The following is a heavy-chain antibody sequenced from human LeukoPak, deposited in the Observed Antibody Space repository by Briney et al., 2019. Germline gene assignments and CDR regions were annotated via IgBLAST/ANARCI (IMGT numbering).Heavy chain of an antibody. CDR3: GTDPTVIPGL. CDR2: ASSDGTKK. J-gene: IGHJ4*02. CDR1: RFTFSTYA. Sequence: GGSLRLSCAASRFTFSTYAMHWVRQAPGKGLEWVAVASSDGTKKYYIDSVKGRFTISRDNPKSTLYLQMNSLRPEDTAVYYCGTDPTVIPGLWGQGTLVTVSS. D-gene: IGHD4-17*01. V-gene: IGHV3-30-3*01.